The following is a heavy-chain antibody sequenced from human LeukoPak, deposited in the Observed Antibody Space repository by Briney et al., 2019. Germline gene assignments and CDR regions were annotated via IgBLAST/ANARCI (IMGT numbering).Heavy chain of an antibody. Sequence: ASVKVSCKASGYSFTSYYMQWVRQAPGQGLEWMGIINPSGGSTSYAQKFQGRVTMTRDTSTSTVYMELSSLRSEDTAVYYCARDLLSSSGSYRVSVYFDYWGQGTLVTVSS. V-gene: IGHV1-46*03. J-gene: IGHJ4*02. CDR3: ARDLLSSSGSYRVSVYFDY. CDR1: GYSFTSYY. D-gene: IGHD1-26*01. CDR2: INPSGGST.